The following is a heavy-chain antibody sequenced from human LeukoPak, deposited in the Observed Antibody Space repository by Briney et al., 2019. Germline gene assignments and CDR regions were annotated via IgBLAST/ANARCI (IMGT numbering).Heavy chain of an antibody. V-gene: IGHV4-39*07. CDR3: ARDRSSSSPEDV. CDR1: GGSISSSSYY. D-gene: IGHD6-13*01. CDR2: IYYSGST. J-gene: IGHJ6*02. Sequence: SETLSLTCTVSGGSISSSSYYWGWIRQPPGKGLEWIGSIYYSGSTYYNPSLKSRVTISVDTSKNQFSLKLSSVTAADTAVYYCARDRSSSSPEDVWGQGTTVTVSS.